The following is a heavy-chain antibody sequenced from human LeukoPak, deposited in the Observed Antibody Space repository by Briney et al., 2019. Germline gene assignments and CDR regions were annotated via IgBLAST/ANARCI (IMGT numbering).Heavy chain of an antibody. Sequence: GGSLRLSCAASGFTFDDYAMHWVRQAPGKGLEWVSGISWNSGSIGYADSVKGRFTISRDNAKNSLYLQMNSLRAEDTAVYYCARDGNRDGDMDVWGKGTTVTVSS. CDR2: ISWNSGSI. J-gene: IGHJ6*03. CDR3: ARDGNRDGDMDV. D-gene: IGHD3-10*01. CDR1: GFTFDDYA. V-gene: IGHV3-9*01.